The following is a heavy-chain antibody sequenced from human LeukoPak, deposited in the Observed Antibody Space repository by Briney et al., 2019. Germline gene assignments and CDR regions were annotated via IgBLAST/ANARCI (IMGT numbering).Heavy chain of an antibody. CDR1: GFTFSIYA. Sequence: GGSLRLSCAASGFTFSIYAMSWVRQAPGKGLEWVSAISGSGGTAYYADSVKGRFTISRDNSKNTLYLQMNSLRAEDTAVYYCAREAYRGSRNDAFDIWGQGTMVTVSS. J-gene: IGHJ3*02. D-gene: IGHD3-16*01. CDR3: AREAYRGSRNDAFDI. V-gene: IGHV3-23*01. CDR2: ISGSGGTA.